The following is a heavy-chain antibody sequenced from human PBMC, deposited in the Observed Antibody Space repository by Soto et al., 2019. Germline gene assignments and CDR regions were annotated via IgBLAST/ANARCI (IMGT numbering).Heavy chain of an antibody. CDR3: VRRVSGNYDY. CDR2: ISSNGGTT. V-gene: IGHV3-64*01. D-gene: IGHD1-7*01. J-gene: IGHJ4*02. CDR1: GFTFSSYD. Sequence: EVQLAKSGGGMVQPGGSLRLSCVASGFTFSSYDMHWVRQAPGKGLEYVSSISSNGGTTYYGNSVKGRFTISRDNSKNTLYLQMGSLRAEDMAVYYCVRRVSGNYDYWGQGTLVTVSS.